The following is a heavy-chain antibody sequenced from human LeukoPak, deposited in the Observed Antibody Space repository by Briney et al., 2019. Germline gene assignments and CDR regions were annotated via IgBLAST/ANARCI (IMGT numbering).Heavy chain of an antibody. CDR2: ISSIISYI. CDR3: ATERTGYSYRQRFDY. V-gene: IGHV3-21*01. D-gene: IGHD5-18*01. Sequence: GGSLGLSCAASGFTFSSYSMNWVRQAPGQGLEWVSSISSIISYIYYADSVKGRFTISIDNAKNSLYLQMNSLRAEDTAVYYCATERTGYSYRQRFDYWRQGTLVTVSS. CDR1: GFTFSSYS. J-gene: IGHJ4*02.